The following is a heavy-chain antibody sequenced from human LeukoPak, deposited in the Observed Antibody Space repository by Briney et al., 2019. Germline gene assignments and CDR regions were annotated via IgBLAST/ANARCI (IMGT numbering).Heavy chain of an antibody. Sequence: QAGGSLRLSCAASGFTFSSYEMNWVRQAPGKGLEWVSYISSSGSTTYYADSVKGRFTISRDNAKNSLYLQMNSLRAEDTAVYYCARAPSSGWSKWGQGTLVTVSS. CDR2: ISSSGSTT. CDR1: GFTFSSYE. D-gene: IGHD6-19*01. CDR3: ARAPSSGWSK. J-gene: IGHJ4*02. V-gene: IGHV3-48*03.